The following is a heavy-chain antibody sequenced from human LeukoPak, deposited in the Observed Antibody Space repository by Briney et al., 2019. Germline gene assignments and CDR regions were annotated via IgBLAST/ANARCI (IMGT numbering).Heavy chain of an antibody. Sequence: SQTLSLTCTVSGGSISSGSYYWSWIRQPAGKGLEWIGRIYTSGSTNYNPSLKSRVTISVDTSKNQFSLKLSSVTAADTAVYYCARVLPSDYYYYYMDVWGKGTTVTVSS. CDR1: GGSISSGSYY. J-gene: IGHJ6*03. D-gene: IGHD6-6*01. V-gene: IGHV4-61*02. CDR2: IYTSGST. CDR3: ARVLPSDYYYYYMDV.